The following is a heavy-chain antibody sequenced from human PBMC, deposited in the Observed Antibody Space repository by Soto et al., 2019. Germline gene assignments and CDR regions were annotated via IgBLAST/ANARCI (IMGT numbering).Heavy chain of an antibody. J-gene: IGHJ4*02. D-gene: IGHD6-19*01. CDR1: GGTFSSYA. V-gene: IGHV1-69*01. CDR3: ASGGQWLERRFFDY. Sequence: QVQLVQSGAEVKKPGSSVKVSCKASGGTFSSYAISWVRQAPGQELEWMGGIIPIFGTANYAKKFQGRVTITADESTSTAYMELSSLRSEDTAVYYCASGGQWLERRFFDYWGQGTLVTVSS. CDR2: IIPIFGTA.